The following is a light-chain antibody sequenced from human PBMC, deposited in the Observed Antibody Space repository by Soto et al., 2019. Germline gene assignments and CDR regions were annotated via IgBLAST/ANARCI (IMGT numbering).Light chain of an antibody. CDR2: ATS. J-gene: IGKJ5*01. V-gene: IGKV3-20*01. CDR1: QSVSSGY. Sequence: EIVLTQSPGALSLSPGERATLSCRASQSVSSGYLAWYQQKPGQAPRLLIFATSRRATGRPDRFSGSGSGTDFTLTSSSLESEYVAVYYCAQYGSSPPITFGQGTRLEIK. CDR3: AQYGSSPPIT.